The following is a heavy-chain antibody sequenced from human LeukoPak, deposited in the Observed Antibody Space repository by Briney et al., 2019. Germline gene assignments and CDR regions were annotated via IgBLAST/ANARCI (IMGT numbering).Heavy chain of an antibody. CDR3: ARGRQRAAYYYDSSGYWVY. V-gene: IGHV1-2*06. D-gene: IGHD3-22*01. CDR2: INPNSGGT. Sequence: ASVKVSCKASGYTFTGYYMHWVRQAPGQGLEWMGRINPNSGGTNYAQKFLGRVTMTRDTSISTAYMELSRLRSDDTAVYYCARGRQRAAYYYDSSGYWVYWGQGTLVTVSS. J-gene: IGHJ4*02. CDR1: GYTFTGYY.